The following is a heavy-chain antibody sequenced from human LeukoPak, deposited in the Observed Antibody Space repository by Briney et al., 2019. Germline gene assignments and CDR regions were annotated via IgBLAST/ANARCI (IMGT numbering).Heavy chain of an antibody. V-gene: IGHV3-9*01. Sequence: GGSLRLSCAASGFTFDDYAMHWVRQVPGKGLEWVSGISWNSGDIGYADSVKGRFTISRDNAKNSLYLQMHSLRTEDTALYYCVKVHGYSYGYFDYWGQGAPVTVSS. CDR3: VKVHGYSYGYFDY. CDR1: GFTFDDYA. J-gene: IGHJ4*02. D-gene: IGHD5-18*01. CDR2: ISWNSGDI.